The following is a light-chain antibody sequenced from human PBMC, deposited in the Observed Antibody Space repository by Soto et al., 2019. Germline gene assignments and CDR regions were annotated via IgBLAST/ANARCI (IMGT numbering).Light chain of an antibody. CDR3: CSFAGGATVV. V-gene: IGLV2-23*01. J-gene: IGLJ2*01. CDR1: SSDVGTYNL. CDR2: DGS. Sequence: QSALTQPASVSGSPGQSITIACTGISSDVGTYNLVSWYQHNPGRCPKRVIYDGSNRPSGVSTRLSGSKSGSTASLTISGLQAEDEADYYCCSFAGGATVVFGGGTKVTVL.